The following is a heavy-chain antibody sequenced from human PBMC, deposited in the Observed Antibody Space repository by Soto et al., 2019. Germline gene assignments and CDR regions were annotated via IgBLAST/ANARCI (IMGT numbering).Heavy chain of an antibody. Sequence: EVQLVESGGGLVQPGGSLRLSCAASGFTFSSYWMSWVRQAPGKGLEWVANIKQDGSEKYYVDSVKGRFTISRDNAKNSLYLQMNSLRAEDTAVYYCERVFPRDGGYSSGWYYFDYWGQGTLVTVSS. D-gene: IGHD6-19*01. CDR1: GFTFSSYW. V-gene: IGHV3-7*03. CDR2: IKQDGSEK. CDR3: ERVFPRDGGYSSGWYYFDY. J-gene: IGHJ4*02.